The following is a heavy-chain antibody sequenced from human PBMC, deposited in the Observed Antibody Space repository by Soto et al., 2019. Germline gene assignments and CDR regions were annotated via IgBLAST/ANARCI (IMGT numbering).Heavy chain of an antibody. D-gene: IGHD2-15*01. CDR2: IFYSGST. Sequence: QLQLQESGPGLVKPSETLSLTCTVSGGSISSSSYYWGWIRQPPGKGLEWIRSIFYSGSTYYNPSLKSRVTISVDTSKNQFSLKLSSVTAADTAVYYCARHLTYCSAGSCYSDFPYYGMDVWGQGTTVTVSS. V-gene: IGHV4-39*01. CDR1: GGSISSSSYY. CDR3: ARHLTYCSAGSCYSDFPYYGMDV. J-gene: IGHJ6*02.